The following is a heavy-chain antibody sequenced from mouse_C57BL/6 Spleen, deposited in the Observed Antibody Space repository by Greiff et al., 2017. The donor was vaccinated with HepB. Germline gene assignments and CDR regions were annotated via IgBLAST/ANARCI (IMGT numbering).Heavy chain of an antibody. Sequence: QLQQSGAELARPGASVKLSCKASGYTFTSYGISWVKQRTGQGLEWIGEIYPRSGNTYYNEKFKGKATLTADKSSSTAYMELRSLTSEDSAVYFCASQGYFDVWGTGTTVTVSS. CDR1: GYTFTSYG. V-gene: IGHV1-81*01. CDR3: ASQGYFDV. CDR2: IYPRSGNT. J-gene: IGHJ1*03.